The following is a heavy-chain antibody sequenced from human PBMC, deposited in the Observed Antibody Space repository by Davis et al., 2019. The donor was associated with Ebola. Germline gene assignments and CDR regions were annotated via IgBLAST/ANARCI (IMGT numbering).Heavy chain of an antibody. Sequence: PSETLSLTCAVYGRSSSGYYWSWIRQPPGKGLEWIGEINHSGNTNYNPSLKSRVTISVDTSKNQFSLKLSSVTAADTAVYYCARGRVNTRITIFGVTTRYGMDVWGQGTTVTVSS. J-gene: IGHJ6*02. D-gene: IGHD3-3*01. CDR3: ARGRVNTRITIFGVTTRYGMDV. V-gene: IGHV4-34*01. CDR1: GRSSSGYY. CDR2: INHSGNT.